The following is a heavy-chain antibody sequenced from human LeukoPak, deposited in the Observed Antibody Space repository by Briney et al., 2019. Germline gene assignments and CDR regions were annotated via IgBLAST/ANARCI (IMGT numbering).Heavy chain of an antibody. Sequence: SETLSLTCTVSGGSISSYYWSWIRQPAGKGLEWIGRIYTSGSTNYNPSLKSRVTMSVDTSKSQFSLKLSSVTAADTAVYYCARDTPPLWFGEPWGQGTLVTVSS. CDR3: ARDTPPLWFGEP. D-gene: IGHD3-10*01. CDR1: GGSISSYY. CDR2: IYTSGST. V-gene: IGHV4-4*07. J-gene: IGHJ4*02.